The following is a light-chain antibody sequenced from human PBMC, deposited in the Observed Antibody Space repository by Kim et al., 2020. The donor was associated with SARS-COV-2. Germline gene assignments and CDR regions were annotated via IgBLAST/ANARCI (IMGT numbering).Light chain of an antibody. CDR1: QSVSSN. Sequence: EIVMTQSPATLSVSPGERATLSCRASQSVSSNLAWYQQKPGQAPRLLIYGASTRATGVPARFSGSGSGTEFTLTISSLQSEDFAVYYWQKYNTSPTFGQETKVDIK. V-gene: IGKV3-15*01. CDR3: QKYNTSPT. J-gene: IGKJ1*01. CDR2: GAS.